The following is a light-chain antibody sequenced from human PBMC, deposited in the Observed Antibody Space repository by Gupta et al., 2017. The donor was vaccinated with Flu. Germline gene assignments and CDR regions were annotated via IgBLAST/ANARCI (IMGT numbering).Light chain of an antibody. Sequence: PSSLSASVGDRVTLSCRASQNITIYLNWYQQKSGKPPKLLVYGASSLQSGVPSRFIASGSGTDFTLTINSLQPEDFATYYCQEGFSALMWTFGQGTKVEVK. J-gene: IGKJ1*01. V-gene: IGKV1-39*01. CDR3: QEGFSALMWT. CDR1: QNITIY. CDR2: GAS.